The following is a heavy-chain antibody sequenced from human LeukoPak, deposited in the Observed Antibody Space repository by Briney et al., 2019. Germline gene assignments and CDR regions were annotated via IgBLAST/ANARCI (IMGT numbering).Heavy chain of an antibody. CDR3: ARDSRVAAAGSNWFDP. CDR2: IYYSGST. CDR1: GGSISSSSYY. J-gene: IGHJ5*02. D-gene: IGHD6-13*01. Sequence: SETLSLTCTVSGGSISSSSYYWGWIRQPPGKGLEWIGSIYYSGSTYYNPSLMSRVTISVDTSKNQFSLKLSSVTAADTAVYYCARDSRVAAAGSNWFDPWGQGTLVTVSS. V-gene: IGHV4-39*07.